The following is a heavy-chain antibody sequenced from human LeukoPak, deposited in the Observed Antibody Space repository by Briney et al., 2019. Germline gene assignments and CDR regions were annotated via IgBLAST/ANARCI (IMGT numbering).Heavy chain of an antibody. CDR2: ISGSGRTI. J-gene: IGHJ4*02. CDR3: ARPYYDDSPTD. Sequence: GGSLRLSCTASGFRFSDYYMSWIRQAPGKGLEWIAYISGSGRTIFYADSMKGRFTISRDNAKDSLYLQMNSLRAEDTAIYYCARPYYDDSPTDWGQGTLVTVSP. CDR1: GFRFSDYY. D-gene: IGHD3-22*01. V-gene: IGHV3-11*04.